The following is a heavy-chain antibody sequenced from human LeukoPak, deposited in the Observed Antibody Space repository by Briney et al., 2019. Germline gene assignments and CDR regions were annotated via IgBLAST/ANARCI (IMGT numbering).Heavy chain of an antibody. CDR2: IRYDGSNK. D-gene: IGHD2-21*01. Sequence: GGSLKLSCAASGFIFTNYALHWVRQAPGKGLEWVAFIRYDGSNKYYADSVKGRFTISRDNSKNTLYLQMNSLRAEDTAVYYCAKGRVWTYYFDYWGQGTLVTVSS. CDR3: AKGRVWTYYFDY. V-gene: IGHV3-30*02. CDR1: GFIFTNYA. J-gene: IGHJ4*02.